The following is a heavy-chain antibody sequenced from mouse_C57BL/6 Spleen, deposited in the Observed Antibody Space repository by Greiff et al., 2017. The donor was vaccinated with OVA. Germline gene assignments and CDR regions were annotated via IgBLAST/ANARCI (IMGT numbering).Heavy chain of an antibody. V-gene: IGHV1-50*01. D-gene: IGHD1-1*01. Sequence: LQQPGAELVKPGASVKLSCKASGYTFTSYWMQWVKQRPGQGLEWIGEIDPSDSYTNYNQKFKGKATLTVDTSSSTAYMQLSSLTSEDSAVDYCARSGAHYYGSSYDYAMDYWGQGTSVTVSS. CDR2: IDPSDSYT. CDR1: GYTFTSYW. CDR3: ARSGAHYYGSSYDYAMDY. J-gene: IGHJ4*01.